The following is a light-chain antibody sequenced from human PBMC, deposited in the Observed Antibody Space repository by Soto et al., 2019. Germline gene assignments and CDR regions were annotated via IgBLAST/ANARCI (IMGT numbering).Light chain of an antibody. CDR3: EQYDDWPPVT. CDR1: QSVSSNY. V-gene: IGKV3-20*01. J-gene: IGKJ4*01. CDR2: DAS. Sequence: IVLTKSPGTLALCTGEKATLSCRASQSVSSNYLAWYQQKPGQAPRLLMYDASSRATGIPDRFSGSGSGTEFTLTISSLQSEDFAVYYCEQYDDWPPVTFGGGTKVDI.